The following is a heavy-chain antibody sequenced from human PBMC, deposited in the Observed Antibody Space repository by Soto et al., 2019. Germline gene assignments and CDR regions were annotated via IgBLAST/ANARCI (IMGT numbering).Heavy chain of an antibody. CDR2: IYYSGST. CDR3: ARDFSYCSSTSCGGGWFDP. CDR1: GGSISSYY. J-gene: IGHJ5*02. Sequence: PSETLSLTCTVSGGSISSYYWSWIRQPPGKGLEWIGYIYYSGSTNYNPSLKSRVTISVDTSKNQFSLKLSSVTAADTAVYYCARDFSYCSSTSCGGGWFDPWGQGTLVTVYS. V-gene: IGHV4-59*01. D-gene: IGHD2-2*01.